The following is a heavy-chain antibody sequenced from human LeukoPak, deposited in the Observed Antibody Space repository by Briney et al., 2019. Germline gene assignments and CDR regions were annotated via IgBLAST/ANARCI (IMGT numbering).Heavy chain of an antibody. J-gene: IGHJ4*02. Sequence: PGGSLSLSCAASGFTFSNFWMTWVRQAPGKGLEWVAHINQDGSEEHYMDSVKARFTITRDNPKNSLSLQMNSLRAEDTAVYYCARDGGVSGYDLLDYWGQGTLVTVSS. CDR3: ARDGGVSGYDLLDY. D-gene: IGHD5-12*01. CDR1: GFTFSNFW. CDR2: INQDGSEE. V-gene: IGHV3-7*01.